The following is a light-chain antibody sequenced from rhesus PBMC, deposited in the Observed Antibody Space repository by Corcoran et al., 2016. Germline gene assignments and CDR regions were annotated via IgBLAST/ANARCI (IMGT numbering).Light chain of an antibody. V-gene: IGKV3S9*01. CDR1: QSVSSY. CDR3: KQYNNWNS. Sequence: EIVMTQSPATLSLSPGERATLSCRASQSVSSYVAWYQHKPEQAPRLLIYGASSRATGSPDRFSGSGSGTEFTIIISSLEPEDVGVYYCKQYNNWNSFGQGTKVEIK. CDR2: GAS. J-gene: IGKJ2*01.